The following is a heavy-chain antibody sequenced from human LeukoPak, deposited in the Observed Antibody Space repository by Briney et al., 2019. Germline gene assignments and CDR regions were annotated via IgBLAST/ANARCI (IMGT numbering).Heavy chain of an antibody. V-gene: IGHV1-69*13. CDR1: GGTFSSYA. CDR3: ARAITLGLRFLEWLFDY. CDR2: IIPIFGTA. D-gene: IGHD3-3*01. J-gene: IGHJ4*02. Sequence: ASVKVSCKSSGGTFSSYAISWVRQAPGQGLEWMGGIIPIFGTANYAQKFQGRVTITADESTSTAYMELSSLRSEDTAVYYCARAITLGLRFLEWLFDYWGQGTLVTVSS.